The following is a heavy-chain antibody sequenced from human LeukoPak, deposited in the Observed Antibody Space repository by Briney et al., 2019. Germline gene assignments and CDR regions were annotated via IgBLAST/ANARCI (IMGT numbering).Heavy chain of an antibody. CDR3: ARGGPDHAFDF. J-gene: IGHJ3*01. V-gene: IGHV3-74*01. CDR1: GFIFSSYW. Sequence: GGSLRLSCAASGFIFSSYWMYWARQAPGKGLEYVSRINNDGGGKTYAESVKGRFTVSRDNGKNTVFLQMNSLRAEDTAMYYCARGGPDHAFDFWGQGTMVTVSP. CDR2: INNDGGGK. D-gene: IGHD1-14*01.